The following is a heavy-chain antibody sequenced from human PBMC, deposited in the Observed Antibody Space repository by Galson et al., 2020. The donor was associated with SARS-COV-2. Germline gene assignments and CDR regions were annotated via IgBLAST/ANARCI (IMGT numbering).Heavy chain of an antibody. J-gene: IGHJ4*02. V-gene: IGHV4-59*01. CDR1: GGSLSRYY. D-gene: IGHD1-26*01. CDR3: ARGVGATAEGFDY. Sequence: SETLSLTCTVSGGSLSRYYRTWLRQPPGKGLEWIGYNYYSGSTNYNPSLKSRVTISVDTSKNQFSLKLSSVTAADTAVYYCARGVGATAEGFDYWCQGTLVTVSS. CDR2: NYYSGST.